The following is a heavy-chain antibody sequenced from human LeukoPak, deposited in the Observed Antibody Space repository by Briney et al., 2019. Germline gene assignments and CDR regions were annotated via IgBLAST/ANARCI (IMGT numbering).Heavy chain of an antibody. Sequence: SETLSLTCTVSGGSVSSGSYYWSWIRQPPGKGLEWIGYIYYSGSTNYNPSLKSRVTISVDTSKNQFSLKLSSVTAADTAVYYCARGRYYDFWSGYYPFDYWGQGTLVTVSS. V-gene: IGHV4-61*01. D-gene: IGHD3-3*01. CDR1: GGSVSSGSYY. CDR3: ARGRYYDFWSGYYPFDY. J-gene: IGHJ4*02. CDR2: IYYSGST.